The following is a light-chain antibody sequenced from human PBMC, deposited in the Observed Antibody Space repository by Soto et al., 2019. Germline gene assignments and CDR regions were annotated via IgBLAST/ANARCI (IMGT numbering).Light chain of an antibody. J-gene: IGLJ2*01. CDR3: VLYMGFGSVI. V-gene: IGLV8-61*01. CDR2: NTN. CDR1: SGSVSTAYY. Sequence: QTVVTQEPSFSVSPGGTVTLTCGLSSGSVSTAYYPSWYQHTPGQAPRTLIYNTNSRFSGVPDRFSGAIVGNKAALTIAGAQAEDESDYYCVLYMGFGSVIFGGGTKLTVL.